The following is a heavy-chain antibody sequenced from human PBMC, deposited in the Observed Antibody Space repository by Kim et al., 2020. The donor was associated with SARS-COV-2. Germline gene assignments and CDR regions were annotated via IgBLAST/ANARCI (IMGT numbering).Heavy chain of an antibody. D-gene: IGHD3-16*01. CDR3: ARGGSGSLDY. V-gene: IGHV3-74*01. Sequence: RTTSYAAYVKGRVTISRDNTKNTLYLQMNSLRAEDTAVYYCARGGSGSLDYWGQGTLVTVSS. CDR2: RTT. J-gene: IGHJ4*02.